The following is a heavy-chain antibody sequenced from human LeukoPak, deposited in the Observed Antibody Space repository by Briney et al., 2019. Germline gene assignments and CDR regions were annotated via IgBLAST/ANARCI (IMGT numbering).Heavy chain of an antibody. V-gene: IGHV4-38-2*02. Sequence: SETLSLTCTVSGYSISSGYYWGWIRQPPRKGLEWIGSIYHSGSTYYNPSLKSRVTISVDTSKNQFSLKLSSVTAADTAVYYCARDGYSSSWINWFDPWGQGTLVTVSS. D-gene: IGHD6-13*01. CDR3: ARDGYSSSWINWFDP. CDR1: GYSISSGYY. CDR2: IYHSGST. J-gene: IGHJ5*02.